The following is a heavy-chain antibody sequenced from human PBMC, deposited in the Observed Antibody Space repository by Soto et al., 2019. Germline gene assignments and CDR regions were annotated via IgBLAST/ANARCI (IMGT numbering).Heavy chain of an antibody. CDR3: AKSNSIVATISEFDY. CDR2: ISGSGGYT. V-gene: IGHV3-23*01. CDR1: GFTFSSYA. Sequence: DVQLLESGGGLVQPGGSLRLSCAASGFTFSSYAMSWVRQAPGKGLEWVSVISGSGGYTYYTDSVKGRFTISRDNSKNTLYLKINSLRAEDTAVYYCAKSNSIVATISEFDYWGQGTLVTVSS. D-gene: IGHD5-12*01. J-gene: IGHJ4*02.